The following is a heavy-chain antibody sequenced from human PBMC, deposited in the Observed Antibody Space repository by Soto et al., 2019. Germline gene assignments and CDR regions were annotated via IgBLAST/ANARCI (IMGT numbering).Heavy chain of an antibody. J-gene: IGHJ2*01. V-gene: IGHV3-74*01. CDR3: ARGGSLNWYFDF. CDR2: INSDGSST. Sequence: EVQLVESGGGLVQPGGSLRLSCAASGFTFSRYWMHWVRQAPGKGLVWVSRINSDGSSTSYADSVKGRFNISRDNAKNTLYLQMNSLRAEDTAVYYCARGGSLNWYFDFWGRGTLVTVSS. CDR1: GFTFSRYW. D-gene: IGHD1-26*01.